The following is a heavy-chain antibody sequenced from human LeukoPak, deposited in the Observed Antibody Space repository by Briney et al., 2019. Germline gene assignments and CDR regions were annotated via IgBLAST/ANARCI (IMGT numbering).Heavy chain of an antibody. CDR2: ISASGGST. V-gene: IGHV3-23*01. Sequence: GGSLRLSCSASGFTFSSFATSWVRQAPGKGLEWVSGISASGGSTYYADSVKGRFTISRDNSKNTLYLQMNSLRAEDTAVYYCAKGFYDNSASGVFDIWGQGTMVTVSS. D-gene: IGHD3-22*01. CDR3: AKGFYDNSASGVFDI. J-gene: IGHJ3*02. CDR1: GFTFSSFA.